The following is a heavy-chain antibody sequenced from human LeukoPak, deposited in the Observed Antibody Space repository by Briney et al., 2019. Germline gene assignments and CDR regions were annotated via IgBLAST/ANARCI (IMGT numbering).Heavy chain of an antibody. Sequence: PGRSLRLSCAASGFTFSSYAMHWVRQAPGKGLEWVAVISYDGSNKYYADSVKGRFTISRDNSKNTLYLQMNSLRAGDTAVYYCAKNGENCSGGSCYPNWFDPWGQGTLVTVSS. J-gene: IGHJ5*02. CDR1: GFTFSSYA. CDR2: ISYDGSNK. D-gene: IGHD2-15*01. V-gene: IGHV3-30*18. CDR3: AKNGENCSGGSCYPNWFDP.